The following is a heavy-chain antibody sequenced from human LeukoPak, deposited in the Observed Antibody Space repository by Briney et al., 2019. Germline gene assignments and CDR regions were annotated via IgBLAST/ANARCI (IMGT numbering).Heavy chain of an antibody. V-gene: IGHV1-18*01. CDR3: LRDAQRPRLTPDY. J-gene: IGHJ4*02. Sequence: GASVKVSCKASGYTFNTYGISWVRQAPGQGLEWMGWISTYNGDTSYVQNLQGRVTMTTDTSTSTAHMELMSLRSDDTAVYYCLRDAQRPRLTPDYWGQGTLVTVSS. CDR2: ISTYNGDT. CDR1: GYTFNTYG. D-gene: IGHD6-25*01.